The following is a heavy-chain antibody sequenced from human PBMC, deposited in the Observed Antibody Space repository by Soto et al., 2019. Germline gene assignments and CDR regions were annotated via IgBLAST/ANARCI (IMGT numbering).Heavy chain of an antibody. Sequence: LSLTCAVYGGSFSGYYWSWIRQPPGKGLEWIGEINHSGSTNYNPSLKSRVTISVDTSKNQFSLKLSSVTAADTAVYYCAREVRRYCSSTSCSDWFDPWGQGTLVTVSS. D-gene: IGHD2-2*01. J-gene: IGHJ5*02. V-gene: IGHV4-34*01. CDR1: GGSFSGYY. CDR2: INHSGST. CDR3: AREVRRYCSSTSCSDWFDP.